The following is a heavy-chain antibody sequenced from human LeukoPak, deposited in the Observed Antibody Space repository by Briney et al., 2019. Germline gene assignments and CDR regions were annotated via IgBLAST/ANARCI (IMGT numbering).Heavy chain of an antibody. CDR2: ISGSGGST. Sequence: GGSLRLSCAASGFTFSSYAMSWVRQAPGKGLEWVSAISGSGGSTYYADSVKGRFTISRDNSKNTLYLQMNSLRAEDTAVYYCARAGVVFGVVIPFDYWGQGTLVTVSS. CDR3: ARAGVVFGVVIPFDY. J-gene: IGHJ4*02. D-gene: IGHD3-3*01. V-gene: IGHV3-23*01. CDR1: GFTFSSYA.